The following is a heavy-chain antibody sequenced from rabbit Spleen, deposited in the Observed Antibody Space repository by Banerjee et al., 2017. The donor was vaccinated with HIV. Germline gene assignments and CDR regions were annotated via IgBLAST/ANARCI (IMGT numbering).Heavy chain of an antibody. Sequence: QSLEESGGDLVKPGASLTLTCIASGVSFSGNSYMCWVRQAPGKGLECIGRTHTGSGGTYYASWAKGRFTISKPSSTTVTLQMTSLTAADTATYFCARGAPDTVTGFPLWGPGTLVTVS. CDR2: THTGSGGT. D-gene: IGHD2-1*01. CDR1: GVSFSGNSY. CDR3: ARGAPDTVTGFPL. J-gene: IGHJ4*01. V-gene: IGHV1S40*01.